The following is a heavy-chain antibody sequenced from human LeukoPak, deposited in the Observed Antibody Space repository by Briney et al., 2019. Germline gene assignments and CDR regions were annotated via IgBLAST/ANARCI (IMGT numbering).Heavy chain of an antibody. D-gene: IGHD1-26*01. Sequence: PSETLSLTCTVSGGSIGRYYWTWIRQPAGKGLEWIGHIYTSVSTNYNPSLKSRVTVSVDTSKNQIFLRLMSVSAADTAVYYCARAGTGSYLFDYWGQGALVTASS. CDR2: IYTSVST. J-gene: IGHJ4*02. CDR3: ARAGTGSYLFDY. CDR1: GGSIGRYY. V-gene: IGHV4-4*07.